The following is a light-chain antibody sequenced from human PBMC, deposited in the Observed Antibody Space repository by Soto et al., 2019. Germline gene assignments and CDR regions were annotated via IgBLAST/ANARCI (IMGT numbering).Light chain of an antibody. Sequence: EIGMTQSPATLSVSPGLGATLSCRASHNIINNLAWSQQKPGQAPRLLIYGASTRATGIPARVSGSGSGTVFTLTISSLQSEDFAVYFCQKYSDWPYTFGRGTRLDI. CDR2: GAS. V-gene: IGKV3-15*01. CDR3: QKYSDWPYT. CDR1: HNIINN. J-gene: IGKJ2*01.